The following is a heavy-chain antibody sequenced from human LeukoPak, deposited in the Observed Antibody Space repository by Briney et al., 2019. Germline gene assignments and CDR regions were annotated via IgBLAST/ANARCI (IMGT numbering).Heavy chain of an antibody. CDR1: GYSISSGYY. Sequence: SETLSLTCTVSGYSISSGYYWGWIRQPPGKGLEWMGSIYHSGSTYYNPSLKSRVTISVDTSKNQFSLKLSSVAAADTAVYYCARSNGYYYDSSGYFGYWGQATLVTVSS. CDR3: ARSNGYYYDSSGYFGY. D-gene: IGHD3-22*01. V-gene: IGHV4-38-2*02. J-gene: IGHJ4*02. CDR2: IYHSGST.